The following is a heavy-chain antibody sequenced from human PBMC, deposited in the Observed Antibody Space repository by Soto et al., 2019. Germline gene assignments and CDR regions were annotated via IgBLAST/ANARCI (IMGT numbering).Heavy chain of an antibody. CDR1: GFTFSSYG. V-gene: IGHV3-30*18. CDR3: AKDSGMPMTTVTTVHYYGMDV. Sequence: GGSLRLSCAASGFTFSSYGMHWVRQAPGKGLEWVAVISYDGSNKYYADSVKGRFTISRDNSKNTLYLQMNSLRAEDTAVYYCAKDSGMPMTTVTTVHYYGMDVWGQGTTVTVSS. D-gene: IGHD4-4*01. CDR2: ISYDGSNK. J-gene: IGHJ6*02.